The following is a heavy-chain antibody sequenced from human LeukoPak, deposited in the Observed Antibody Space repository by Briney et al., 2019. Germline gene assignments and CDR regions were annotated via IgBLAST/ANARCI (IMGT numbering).Heavy chain of an antibody. J-gene: IGHJ4*02. CDR3: ARDARLIDY. CDR1: GGSISSYY. V-gene: IGHV4-34*01. D-gene: IGHD4/OR15-4a*01. CDR2: INHSGST. Sequence: SETLSLTCTVSGGSISSYYWSWIRQPPGKGLEWIGEINHSGSTNYNPSLKSRVTISVDTSKNQFSLKLSSVTAADTAVYYCARDARLIDYWGQGTLVTVSS.